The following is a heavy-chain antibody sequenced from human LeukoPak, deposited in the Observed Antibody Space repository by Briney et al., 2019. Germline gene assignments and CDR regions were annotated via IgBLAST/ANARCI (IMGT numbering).Heavy chain of an antibody. D-gene: IGHD4-17*01. J-gene: IGHJ6*02. Sequence: PGGSLRLSCAASGFTFSSYEMNWVRQAPGKGLEWVSYISSSGSTIYYADSVKGRFTISRDNAKNSLYLQMNSLRAEDTAVYYCARDQTPMTTVTTGYYGMDVWGQGTTVTVSS. CDR1: GFTFSSYE. CDR3: ARDQTPMTTVTTGYYGMDV. V-gene: IGHV3-48*03. CDR2: ISSSGSTI.